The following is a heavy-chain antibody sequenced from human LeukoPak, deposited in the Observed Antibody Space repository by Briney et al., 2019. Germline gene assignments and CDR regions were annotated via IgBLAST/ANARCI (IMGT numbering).Heavy chain of an antibody. D-gene: IGHD4-23*01. CDR2: INPNSGGT. J-gene: IGHJ6*03. CDR1: GYTFTGYY. V-gene: IGHV1-2*02. Sequence: GASVKVSCKASGYTFTGYYMHWVRQAPGQGLEWMGCINPNSGGTNYAQKFQGRVTMTRDTSISTAYMELSRLRSDDTAVYYCARGTTVVDYYYYYYMDVWGKGTTVTVSS. CDR3: ARGTTVVDYYYYYYMDV.